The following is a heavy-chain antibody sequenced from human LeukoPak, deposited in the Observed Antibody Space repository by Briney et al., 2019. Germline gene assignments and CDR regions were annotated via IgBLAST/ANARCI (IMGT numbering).Heavy chain of an antibody. CDR3: ARHVNTTTGAPIGWFDP. Sequence: PSETLSLTCAVYGGSFSGYYWGWIRQPPGKGLEWIGSIFYSGTTYYNPSLKSRVTISVDTSKNQFSLKLTSVTAADTAVYYCARHVNTTTGAPIGWFDPWGQGTLVTVSS. CDR2: IFYSGTT. CDR1: GGSFSGYY. D-gene: IGHD2/OR15-2a*01. J-gene: IGHJ5*02. V-gene: IGHV4-34*12.